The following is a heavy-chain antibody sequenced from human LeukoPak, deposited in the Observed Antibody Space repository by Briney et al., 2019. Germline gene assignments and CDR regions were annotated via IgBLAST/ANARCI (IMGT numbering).Heavy chain of an antibody. Sequence: GGSLRLSCAASGFTFSSHGMNWVRQAPGKGLEWVSSISSSSSYIYYADSVKGRFTISRDNAKNSLYLQMNSLRAEDTAVYYCARAQEITMIVVVTIDAFDIWGQGTMVTVSS. CDR2: ISSSSSYI. CDR3: ARAQEITMIVVVTIDAFDI. D-gene: IGHD3-22*01. J-gene: IGHJ3*02. V-gene: IGHV3-21*01. CDR1: GFTFSSHG.